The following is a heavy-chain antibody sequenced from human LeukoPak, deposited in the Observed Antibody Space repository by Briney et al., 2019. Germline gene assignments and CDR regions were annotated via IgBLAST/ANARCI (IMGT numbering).Heavy chain of an antibody. CDR1: VVAISNGRY. CDR2: IYHSGST. V-gene: IGHV4-38-2*01. CDR3: ARSLRTAGIDY. J-gene: IGHJ4*02. Sequence: PSETLSLTCAVSVVAISNGRYWGWIRQPPGKGLEWIGSIYHSGSTYYNPSLKSRVTISVDTSKNQFSLNLRSVTAADSAVYYCARSLRTAGIDYWGQGTLVTVSS.